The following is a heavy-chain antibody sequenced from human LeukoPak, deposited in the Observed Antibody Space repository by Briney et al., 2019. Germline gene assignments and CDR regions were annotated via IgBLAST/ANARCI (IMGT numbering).Heavy chain of an antibody. J-gene: IGHJ4*02. CDR1: GYTFTTYG. D-gene: IGHD6-13*01. Sequence: ASVKVSCTASGYTFTTYGISWVRQAPGQGLEWVGWISGHNGKTDYTQSLQGRVTVTTDTSTSTAYMDLRSLTSDDTAVYYCARGDWHSSSWAFDYWGQGTLVTVSS. V-gene: IGHV1-18*01. CDR3: ARGDWHSSSWAFDY. CDR2: ISGHNGKT.